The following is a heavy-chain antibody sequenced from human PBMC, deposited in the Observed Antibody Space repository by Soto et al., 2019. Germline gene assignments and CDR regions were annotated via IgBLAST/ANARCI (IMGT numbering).Heavy chain of an antibody. Sequence: GASVKVSCKASGGTFSSYAISWVRQAPGQGLEWMGGIIPIFGTANYAQKFQGRVTITADKSTSTAYMELSSLRSEDTAVYYCASCSSTSCYVLNYYYGMDVWGPGTTLTVSS. D-gene: IGHD2-2*01. CDR2: IIPIFGTA. CDR1: GGTFSSYA. J-gene: IGHJ6*02. CDR3: ASCSSTSCYVLNYYYGMDV. V-gene: IGHV1-69*06.